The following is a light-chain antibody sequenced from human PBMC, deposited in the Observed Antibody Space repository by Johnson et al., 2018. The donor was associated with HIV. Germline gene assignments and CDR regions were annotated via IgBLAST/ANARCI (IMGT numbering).Light chain of an antibody. Sequence: QSVLTQPPSVSAAPGQKVTISCSGSSSNIGNNYVSWYQQFPGTAPKLLIYDNNKRPSGIPDRFSGSKSGTSATPGITGLQTGDEADYYCGTWDSSLSAYVIGTGTKVTVL. CDR3: GTWDSSLSAYV. CDR2: DNN. J-gene: IGLJ1*01. V-gene: IGLV1-51*01. CDR1: SSNIGNNY.